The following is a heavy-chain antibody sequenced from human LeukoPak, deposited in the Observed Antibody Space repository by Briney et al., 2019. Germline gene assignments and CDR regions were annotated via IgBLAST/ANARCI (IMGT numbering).Heavy chain of an antibody. CDR1: GGTFSNYA. J-gene: IGHJ4*02. CDR3: ASSRDGYNSVFDY. CDR2: IVPIFGTA. Sequence: SVKVSCKASGGTFSNYAFSWVRQAPGQGLEWMGRIVPIFGTANYARKFQGRVTITTDESTSTAYMELGSLRSEDTAVYYCASSRDGYNSVFDYWGQGTLSPSPQ. V-gene: IGHV1-69*05. D-gene: IGHD5-24*01.